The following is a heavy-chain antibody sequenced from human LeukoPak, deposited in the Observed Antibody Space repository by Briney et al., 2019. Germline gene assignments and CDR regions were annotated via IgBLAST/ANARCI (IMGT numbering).Heavy chain of an antibody. Sequence: SETLSLTCSVSGASISRTRYYWGWIRQPPGKGLEWIGTVFYSGTTYYNPSLKSRVTISVDTSKNQFSLKLSSVTAADTAVYYCARLNMRMAFDIWGQGTMVTVSS. CDR1: GASISRTRYY. CDR3: ARLNMRMAFDI. CDR2: VFYSGTT. J-gene: IGHJ3*02. V-gene: IGHV4-39*07.